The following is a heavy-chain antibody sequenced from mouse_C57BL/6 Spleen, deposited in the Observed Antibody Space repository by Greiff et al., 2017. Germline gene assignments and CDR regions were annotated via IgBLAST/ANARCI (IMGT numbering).Heavy chain of an antibody. CDR1: GYAFSSSW. CDR2: IYPGDGDT. V-gene: IGHV1-82*01. D-gene: IGHD1-1*01. CDR3: ARNYGSIAMDY. J-gene: IGHJ4*01. Sequence: VQLQESGPELVKPGASVKISCKASGYAFSSSWMNWVKQRPGKGLEWIGRIYPGDGDTNYNGKFKGKATLTADKSSSTAYMQLSSLTSEDSAVYFCARNYGSIAMDYWGQGTSVTVSS.